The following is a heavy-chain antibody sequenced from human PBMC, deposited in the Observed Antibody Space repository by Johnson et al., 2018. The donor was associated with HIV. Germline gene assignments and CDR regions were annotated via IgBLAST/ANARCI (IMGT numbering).Heavy chain of an antibody. V-gene: IGHV3-30*19. J-gene: IGHJ3*02. CDR3: ARFDEGWTAFDI. Sequence: QVQLVESGGGVVQPGRSLRLSCVASGFTITTYGMHWVRQAPGKGLEWVAVISYDGSNKYYADSVKGRFTISRDNSKNTLYLQMNSLRAEDTAVYYCARFDEGWTAFDIWGQGTMVTVSS. CDR2: ISYDGSNK. CDR1: GFTITTYG. D-gene: IGHD2-15*01.